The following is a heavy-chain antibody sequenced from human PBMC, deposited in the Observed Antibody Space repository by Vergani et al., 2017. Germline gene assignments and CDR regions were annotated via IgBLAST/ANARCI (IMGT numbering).Heavy chain of an antibody. Sequence: EVQLVESGGGLVQPGGSLRLSCAASGFTFSDHYMDWVRQAPGKGLEWVGRTRNKANSYTTEYAASVKGRFTISRDDSKNSLYLQMNSLRAEDTALYYCTKDTFAGYGDFGTLDYWGQGTLVTVSS. CDR1: GFTFSDHY. CDR2: TRNKANSYTT. CDR3: TKDTFAGYGDFGTLDY. D-gene: IGHD4-17*01. V-gene: IGHV3-72*01. J-gene: IGHJ4*02.